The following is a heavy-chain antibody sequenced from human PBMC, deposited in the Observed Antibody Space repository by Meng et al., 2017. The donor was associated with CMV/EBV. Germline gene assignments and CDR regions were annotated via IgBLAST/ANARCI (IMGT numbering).Heavy chain of an antibody. CDR3: ARDLEQGGSGSYPGY. J-gene: IGHJ4*02. Sequence: SETLSLTCTVSGGSISSYYWSWIRQPPGKVLEWIGYIYYSGSTNYNPSLKSRVTISVDTSKNQFSLKLSSVTAADTAVYYCARDLEQGGSGSYPGYWGQGTLVTVSS. V-gene: IGHV4-59*01. D-gene: IGHD3-10*01. CDR1: GGSISSYY. CDR2: IYYSGST.